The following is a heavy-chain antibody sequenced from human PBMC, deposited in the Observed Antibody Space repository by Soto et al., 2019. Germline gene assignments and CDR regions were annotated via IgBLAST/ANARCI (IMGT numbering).Heavy chain of an antibody. Sequence: PGGSLRLSCAASGFTFSSYAMHWVRQAPGKGLEWVAVISYDGSNKYYADSVKGRFTISRDNSKNTLYLQMNSLRAEDTAVYYCARDRPSPIFGVAITSDAFDIWGQGTMVTVSS. D-gene: IGHD3-3*01. CDR2: ISYDGSNK. J-gene: IGHJ3*02. CDR3: ARDRPSPIFGVAITSDAFDI. CDR1: GFTFSSYA. V-gene: IGHV3-30-3*01.